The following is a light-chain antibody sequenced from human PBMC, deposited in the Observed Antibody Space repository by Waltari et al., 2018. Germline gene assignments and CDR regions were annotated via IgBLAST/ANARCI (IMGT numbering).Light chain of an antibody. Sequence: IQMTQSPSVLSASAGDRIIITCRASQTIGSHLNCYQHKPGKAPKLLIYAASRLQTGVPSRFTGSGSGTDFTLTITSLQPEDFATYYCQQSYLTWTFGQGTKVDVK. CDR3: QQSYLTWT. J-gene: IGKJ1*01. CDR1: QTIGSH. V-gene: IGKV1-39*01. CDR2: AAS.